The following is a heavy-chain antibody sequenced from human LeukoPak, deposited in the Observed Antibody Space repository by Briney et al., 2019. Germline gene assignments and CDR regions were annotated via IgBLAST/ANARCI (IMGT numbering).Heavy chain of an antibody. CDR1: GFTFSSYW. D-gene: IGHD5-18*01. J-gene: IGHJ4*02. V-gene: IGHV3-7*01. CDR3: AIPSAGYSYGYSFVY. CDR2: IKQDGSEK. Sequence: GGSLRLSCAASGFTFSSYWMSWVRQAPGKGLEWVANIKQDGSEKYYVDSVKGRFTISRDNAKNSLYLQMNSLRAEDTAVYYCAIPSAGYSYGYSFVYWGQGTLVTVSS.